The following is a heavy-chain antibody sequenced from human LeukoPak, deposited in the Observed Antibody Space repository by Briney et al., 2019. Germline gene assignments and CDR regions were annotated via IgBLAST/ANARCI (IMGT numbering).Heavy chain of an antibody. V-gene: IGHV4-59*08. D-gene: IGHD1-14*01. CDR1: GGSISSYY. Sequence: SETLSLTCTVSGGSISSYYWSWIRQPPGKGLEWIGYIYYSGSANYNPSLKSRVTISVDTSKNQFSLKLSSVTAADTAVYYCAGDRKGYDYWGQGTLVTVSS. J-gene: IGHJ4*02. CDR2: IYYSGSA. CDR3: AGDRKGYDY.